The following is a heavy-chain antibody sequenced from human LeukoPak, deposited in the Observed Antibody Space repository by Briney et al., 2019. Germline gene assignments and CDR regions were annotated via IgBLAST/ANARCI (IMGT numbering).Heavy chain of an antibody. J-gene: IGHJ4*02. CDR1: GFTFSSYG. D-gene: IGHD6-19*01. CDR2: ISYDGSNK. V-gene: IGHV3-30*18. CDR3: AKDLGPYSSGWYGGH. Sequence: GGSLRLSCAASGFTFSSYGMHWVRQAPGKGLEWVAVISYDGSNKYYADSVKGRFTISRDNSKNTLYLQMNSLRAEDTAVYYCAKDLGPYSSGWYGGHWGQGTLVTVSS.